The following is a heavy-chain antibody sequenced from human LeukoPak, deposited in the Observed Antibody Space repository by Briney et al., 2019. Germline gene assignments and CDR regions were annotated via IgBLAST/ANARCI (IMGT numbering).Heavy chain of an antibody. Sequence: PSETLSLTCTVSGGSISSYYWSWIRQPPGKGLEWIGYIYYSGSTNYNPSLKSRVTISVDTSKNQFSLKLSSVTAADTAVYYCARSWGEDYWGQGTLVTVSS. V-gene: IGHV4-59*01. D-gene: IGHD3-16*01. CDR1: GGSISSYY. CDR3: ARSWGEDY. J-gene: IGHJ4*02. CDR2: IYYSGST.